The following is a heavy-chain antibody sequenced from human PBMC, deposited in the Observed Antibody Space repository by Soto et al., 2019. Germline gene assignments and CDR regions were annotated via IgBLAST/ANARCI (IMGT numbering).Heavy chain of an antibody. J-gene: IGHJ4*02. CDR2: INHSGST. CDR1: GGSFSGYY. D-gene: IGHD3-16*02. V-gene: IGHV4-34*01. Sequence: PSETLSLTCAVYGGSFSGYYWSWIRQPPGKGLEWIGEINHSGSTNYNPSLKSRVTISVDTSKNQFSLKLSSVTAAATAVYYCARAGGVIVTYFYYWGQGTLVTVSS. CDR3: ARAGGVIVTYFYY.